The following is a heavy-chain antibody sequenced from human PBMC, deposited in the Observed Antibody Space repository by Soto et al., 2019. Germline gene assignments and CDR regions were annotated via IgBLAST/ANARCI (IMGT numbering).Heavy chain of an antibody. CDR1: GDSVSSSLYY. J-gene: IGHJ4*02. D-gene: IGHD2-21*02. V-gene: IGHV4-61*01. CDR2: ISDSGSA. CDR3: ARSVRRDFDRIDDF. Sequence: PSETLSLTFTVSGDSVSSSLYYWSWVREPPGKRLEWIGNISDSGSATYNPSLRSRLTMSMHTSKNQFSLRLRSVTTADTAVYYCARSVRRDFDRIDDFWGQGTLVTVSS.